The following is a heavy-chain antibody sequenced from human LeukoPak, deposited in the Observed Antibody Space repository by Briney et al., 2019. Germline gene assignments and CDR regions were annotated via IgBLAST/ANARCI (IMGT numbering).Heavy chain of an antibody. CDR1: GVSFTSGSYY. J-gene: IGHJ4*02. Sequence: PSQTLSLTCTVSGVSFTSGSYYWMWVPQHPGKGLDSIGFIHFTGSIHYNPSLERRASISVDASDTQFSLRLKPVTAADTAVYYCAMGSDNNKVGYWGPGKLVAVSS. V-gene: IGHV4-31*03. CDR3: AMGSDNNKVGY. D-gene: IGHD1-26*01. CDR2: IHFTGSI.